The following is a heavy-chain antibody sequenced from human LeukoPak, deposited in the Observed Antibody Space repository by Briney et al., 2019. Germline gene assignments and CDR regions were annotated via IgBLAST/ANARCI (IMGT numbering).Heavy chain of an antibody. J-gene: IGHJ4*02. CDR3: ARSSSGWYGLADY. V-gene: IGHV4-59*11. D-gene: IGHD6-19*01. CDR1: GGSISSHY. CDR2: IYDSGST. Sequence: PSETLSLTCNVSGGSISSHYWSWIRQPPGKGLEWIGYIYDSGSTNYNPSLKSRVTLSVDTSKNQFSLKVRSVTAADTAVYYCARSSSGWYGLADYWGQGTLVTVSS.